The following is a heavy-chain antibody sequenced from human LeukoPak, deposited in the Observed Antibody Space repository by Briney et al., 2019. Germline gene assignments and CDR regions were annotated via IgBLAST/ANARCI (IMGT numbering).Heavy chain of an antibody. D-gene: IGHD4/OR15-4a*01. Sequence: SVKVSCKASGGTFSSYAISWVRQAPGQGLEWMGGIIPIFGTANYAQKFQGRVTITTDESTSTAYMELSSLRSEDTAVYYCARDLGDYGGNYWFDPWGQGTLVTVSP. V-gene: IGHV1-69*05. CDR2: IIPIFGTA. CDR3: ARDLGDYGGNYWFDP. J-gene: IGHJ5*02. CDR1: GGTFSSYA.